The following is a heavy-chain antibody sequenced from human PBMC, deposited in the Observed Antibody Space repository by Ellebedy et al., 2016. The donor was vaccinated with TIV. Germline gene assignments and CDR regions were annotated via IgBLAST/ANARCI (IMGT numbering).Heavy chain of an antibody. Sequence: GESLKISCVASGFTFSDYYMNWIRQRPGKGLEWVSYISNSRGETNYLGSVKGRFTISRDNAKRSVYLQMNSLRPEDTGLYYCARGGRSPIWGQGTMVTVSP. J-gene: IGHJ3*02. CDR2: ISNSRGET. CDR3: ARGGRSPI. V-gene: IGHV3-11*06. D-gene: IGHD6-13*01. CDR1: GFTFSDYY.